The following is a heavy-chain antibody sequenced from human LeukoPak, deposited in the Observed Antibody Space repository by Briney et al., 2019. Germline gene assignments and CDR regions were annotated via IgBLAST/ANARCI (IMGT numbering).Heavy chain of an antibody. CDR2: INHSGST. D-gene: IGHD3-16*01. V-gene: IGHV4-34*01. CDR1: GGSFSGYY. Sequence: SETLSLTCAVYGGSFSGYYWSWIRQPPGKGLEWIGEINHSGSTNYNPSLKSRVTISVDTSKNQFSLKLSSVTAADTAVYYCARGYGGIYYYYMDVWGKGTTVTVSS. CDR3: ARGYGGIYYYYMDV. J-gene: IGHJ6*03.